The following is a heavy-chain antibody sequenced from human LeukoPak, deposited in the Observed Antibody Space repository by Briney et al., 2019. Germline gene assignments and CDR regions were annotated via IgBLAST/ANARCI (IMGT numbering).Heavy chain of an antibody. CDR1: GFTFSSYT. D-gene: IGHD3-3*02. Sequence: GGSLRLSCAASGFTFSSYTMIWVRLAPGKGLEWVPYISSSSSTIYYADSVKGRFTISRDNPKNSLYLQMTSLRAEDTAVYYCARSFYYIDYWGQGTLVTVSS. CDR2: ISSSSSTI. J-gene: IGHJ4*02. CDR3: ARSFYYIDY. V-gene: IGHV3-48*04.